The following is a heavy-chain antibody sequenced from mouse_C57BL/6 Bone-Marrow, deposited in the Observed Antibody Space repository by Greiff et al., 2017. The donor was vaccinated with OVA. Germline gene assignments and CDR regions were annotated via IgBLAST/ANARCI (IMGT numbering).Heavy chain of an antibody. CDR1: GYAFTNYL. D-gene: IGHD1-1*01. CDR3: ARYGSSPYWYFDV. J-gene: IGHJ1*03. V-gene: IGHV1-54*01. Sequence: LVESGAELVRPGTSVKVSCKASGYAFTNYLIEWVKQRPGQGLEWIGVINPGSGGTNYNEKFKGKATLTADKSSSTAYMQLSSLTSEDSAVYFCARYGSSPYWYFDVWGTGTTVTVSS. CDR2: INPGSGGT.